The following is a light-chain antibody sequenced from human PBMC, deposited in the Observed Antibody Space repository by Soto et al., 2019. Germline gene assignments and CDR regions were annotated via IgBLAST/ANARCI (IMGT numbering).Light chain of an antibody. Sequence: QAVVTQEPSLTVSPGGTVTLTCGSNTVAVTTGHYPYWFQQKPGQAPRTLIYDTNNKHSWTPARFSGSLLGGKAALTLSGAQPEDEADYYCLLSYRGVGVFGGGTKLTVL. J-gene: IGLJ2*01. V-gene: IGLV7-46*01. CDR1: TVAVTTGHY. CDR2: DTN. CDR3: LLSYRGVGV.